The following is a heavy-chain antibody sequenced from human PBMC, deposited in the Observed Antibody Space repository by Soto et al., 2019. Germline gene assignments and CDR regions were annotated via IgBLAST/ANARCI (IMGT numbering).Heavy chain of an antibody. D-gene: IGHD6-13*01. J-gene: IGHJ3*02. Sequence: VASVKVSCKASGGTFSSYTISWVRQAPGQGLEWMGRIIPILGIANYAQKFQGRVTITADKSTSTAYMELSSLRSEDTAVYYCARVGVDGVQQPFSLDIWGQGTMVNVSS. CDR3: ARVGVDGVQQPFSLDI. CDR2: IIPILGIA. V-gene: IGHV1-69*02. CDR1: GGTFSSYT.